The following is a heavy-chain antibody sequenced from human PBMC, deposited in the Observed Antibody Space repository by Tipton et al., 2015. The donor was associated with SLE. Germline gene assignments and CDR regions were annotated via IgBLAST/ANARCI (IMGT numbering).Heavy chain of an antibody. J-gene: IGHJ6*02. V-gene: IGHV3-64*01. CDR3: ARYGRTWYTTLHSHMDV. CDR1: GFTFSSYA. Sequence: SLRLSCAASGFTFSSYALHWVRQAPGKGLEYVSAISSNGGSTYYANSVKGRFTISRDNSKNTLYLQMGSLRAEDMAVYYCARYGRTWYTTLHSHMDVWGQGTTVTVSS. D-gene: IGHD4-23*01. CDR2: ISSNGGST.